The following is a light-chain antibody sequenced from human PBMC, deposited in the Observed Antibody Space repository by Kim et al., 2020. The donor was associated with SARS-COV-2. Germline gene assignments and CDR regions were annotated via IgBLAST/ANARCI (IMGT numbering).Light chain of an antibody. CDR1: SGHSGYA. CDR2: LNSDGSH. Sequence: AAVKLTCTLGSGHSGYAIAWHQQQPEKGPRYLMKLNSDGSHSKGDGIPDRFSGSSSGAEGYLTISSLQSEDEADYYCQTWGTGIWVFGGGTQLTVL. V-gene: IGLV4-69*01. CDR3: QTWGTGIWV. J-gene: IGLJ3*02.